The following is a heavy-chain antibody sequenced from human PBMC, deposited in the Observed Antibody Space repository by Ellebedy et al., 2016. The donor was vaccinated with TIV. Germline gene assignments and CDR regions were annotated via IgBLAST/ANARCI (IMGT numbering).Heavy chain of an antibody. CDR3: AKGPGYYHDSSGYYANY. Sequence: GESLKISCAASGFTFSNYAMSWVRQAPGKGLEWVSAISGSGGSTYYVDSVKGRFTISRDDSKNTLYLQMTSLRAEDTAVDYCAKGPGYYHDSSGYYANYWGQGTLVTVSS. CDR1: GFTFSNYA. CDR2: ISGSGGST. J-gene: IGHJ4*02. V-gene: IGHV3-23*01. D-gene: IGHD3-22*01.